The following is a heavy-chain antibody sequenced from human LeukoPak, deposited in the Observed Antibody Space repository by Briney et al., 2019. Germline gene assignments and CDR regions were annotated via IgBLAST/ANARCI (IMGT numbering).Heavy chain of an antibody. J-gene: IGHJ4*02. CDR3: ARGGDGYSPFDY. CDR1: GGSISSYY. V-gene: IGHV4-59*01. Sequence: PSETLSLTCTVSGGSISSYYWSWIRQPPGKGLEWIGYIYYSGSTNYNPSLKSRVTISVDTSKNQFSLKLSSVTAADTAVYYCARGGDGYSPFDYWGQGTLVTVSS. D-gene: IGHD5-24*01. CDR2: IYYSGST.